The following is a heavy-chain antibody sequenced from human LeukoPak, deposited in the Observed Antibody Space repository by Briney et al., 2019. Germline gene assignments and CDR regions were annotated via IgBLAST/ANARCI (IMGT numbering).Heavy chain of an antibody. CDR3: AKGPRIWDIVATIYSPPPYYYYGMDV. Sequence: GGSLRLSCAASGFIMSGYRMTWVRQAPGKGLEWVSGISISGGSTYYADSVKGRFTISRDNSKNTLYLQMNSLRAEDTAVYYCAKGPRIWDIVATIYSPPPYYYYGMDVWGQGTTVTVSS. J-gene: IGHJ6*02. CDR2: ISISGGST. D-gene: IGHD5-12*01. V-gene: IGHV3-23*01. CDR1: GFIMSGYR.